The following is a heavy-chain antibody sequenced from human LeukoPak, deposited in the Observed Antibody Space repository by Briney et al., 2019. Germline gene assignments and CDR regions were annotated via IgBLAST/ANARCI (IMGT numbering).Heavy chain of an antibody. CDR3: AKDRGGGYSSSSTGFDY. Sequence: GGSLRLYCAASGFTFSSYAMSWDRQAPGKGLEWVSTISSSGGSTYYADSVKGRFTISRDNSNNTLFLQMNSLRAEDTAVFYCAKDRGGGYSSSSTGFDYWGQGTLVTVSS. D-gene: IGHD6-6*01. CDR2: ISSSGGST. V-gene: IGHV3-23*01. CDR1: GFTFSSYA. J-gene: IGHJ4*02.